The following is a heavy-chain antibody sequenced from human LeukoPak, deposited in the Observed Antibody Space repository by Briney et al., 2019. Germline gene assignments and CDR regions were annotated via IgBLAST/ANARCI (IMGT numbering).Heavy chain of an antibody. CDR1: GFTFSRYN. J-gene: IGHJ6*04. CDR2: ISKSRNYI. D-gene: IGHD3-10*02. CDR3: AELGITMIGGV. Sequence: PGGSLRLSCAASGFTFSRYNMNWVRQAPGQGLEWVACISKSRNYIYYADSVKGRFTISRDNVKNSLYLQMNSLRAEDTAVYYCAELGITMIGGVWGKGTTVTISS. V-gene: IGHV3-21*01.